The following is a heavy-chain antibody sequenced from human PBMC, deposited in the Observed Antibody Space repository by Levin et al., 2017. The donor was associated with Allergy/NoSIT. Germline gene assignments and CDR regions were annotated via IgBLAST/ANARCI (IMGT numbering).Heavy chain of an antibody. D-gene: IGHD6-19*01. CDR3: ARVPRGAVADDY. CDR1: GFTFSSYS. CDR2: ISISSNYI. V-gene: IGHV3-21*01. J-gene: IGHJ4*02. Sequence: GESLKISCAASGFTFSSYSMNWVRQAPGKGLEWISSISISSNYIYYADSMKGRFTISRDNAETSLFLQMNSLRAEDTAVYYCARVPRGAVADDYWGQGTLVIVSS.